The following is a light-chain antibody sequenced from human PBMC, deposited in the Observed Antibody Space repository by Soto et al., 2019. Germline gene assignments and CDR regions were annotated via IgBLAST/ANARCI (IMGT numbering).Light chain of an antibody. CDR3: YSAADNIGV. CDR1: VLAKKY. J-gene: IGLJ1*01. V-gene: IGLV3-27*01. CDR2: KDS. Sequence: SYELTQPSSVSVSPGQTARITCSGDVLAKKYARWFQQKPGQAPVLVIYKDSERPSGIPERFSGSSSGTTVTLTISGAQVEDEADYYCYSAADNIGVFGTGTSSPS.